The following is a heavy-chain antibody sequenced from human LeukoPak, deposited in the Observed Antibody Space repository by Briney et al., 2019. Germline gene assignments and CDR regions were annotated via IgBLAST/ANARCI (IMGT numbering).Heavy chain of an antibody. Sequence: PGGSLRLSCAASGFTFSSYWMHWVRQAPGKGLVWVSRVSSDGSSTTYADSVRGRFTISRDNAKSTLYLQMNSLRAEDTAVYYCARDTMAVPGDFDYWGQGTLVTVSS. V-gene: IGHV3-74*01. CDR2: VSSDGSST. CDR3: ARDTMAVPGDFDY. D-gene: IGHD3-10*01. J-gene: IGHJ4*02. CDR1: GFTFSSYW.